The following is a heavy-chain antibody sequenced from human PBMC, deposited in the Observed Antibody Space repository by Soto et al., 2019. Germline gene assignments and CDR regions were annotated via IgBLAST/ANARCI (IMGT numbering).Heavy chain of an antibody. CDR2: ISHDGRSK. CDR3: AEDGAAAGSYGMDV. D-gene: IGHD6-13*01. Sequence: QVQLVESGGGVVQPGSSLRVSCAASGFTFISYGMHWVRQSPGKGLQWVALISHDGRSKYYVDSLKGRITISRGNSKNTLYLQMNSLRGEDTAVYYCAEDGAAAGSYGMDVWGQGTTVIVSS. J-gene: IGHJ6*02. V-gene: IGHV3-30*18. CDR1: GFTFISYG.